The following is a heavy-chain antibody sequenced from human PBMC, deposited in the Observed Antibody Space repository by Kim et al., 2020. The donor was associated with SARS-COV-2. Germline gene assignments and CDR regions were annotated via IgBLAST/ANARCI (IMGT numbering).Heavy chain of an antibody. D-gene: IGHD3-9*01. CDR2: ISYDGSNK. V-gene: IGHV3-33*05. Sequence: GGSLRLSCAASGFTFSSYGMHWVRQAPGKGLEWVAVISYDGSNKYYADSVKGRFTISRDNSKNTLYLQMNSLRAEDTAVYYCARVEGGYFDWLLQSDYYYGMDVWGQGTTVTVSS. CDR1: GFTFSSYG. J-gene: IGHJ6*02. CDR3: ARVEGGYFDWLLQSDYYYGMDV.